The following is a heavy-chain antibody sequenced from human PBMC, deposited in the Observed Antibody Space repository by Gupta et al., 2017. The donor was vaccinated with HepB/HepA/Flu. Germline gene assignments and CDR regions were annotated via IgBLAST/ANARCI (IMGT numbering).Heavy chain of an antibody. J-gene: IGHJ5*02. Sequence: HLLQSGGGLAQPGGSLRLSCVVSGFSFRAHAMPWVHQAPGKGLEWVSGISGSGDSTYYAESVKGRFTISRDNSKNSLYLQMKSLRAEDTALYYCVKVGGYDFWSGYPRFDPWGQGTLVTVSS. CDR3: VKVGGYDFWSGYPRFDP. CDR2: ISGSGDST. CDR1: GFSFRAHA. D-gene: IGHD3-3*01. V-gene: IGHV3-23*01.